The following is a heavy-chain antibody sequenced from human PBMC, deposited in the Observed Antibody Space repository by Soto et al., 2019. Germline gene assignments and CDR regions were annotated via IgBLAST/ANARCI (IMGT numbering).Heavy chain of an antibody. D-gene: IGHD2-8*01. CDR2: INHSGST. CDR3: ARGLEGGETNGYYYMDV. J-gene: IGHJ6*03. CDR1: GGSFSGYY. V-gene: IGHV4-34*01. Sequence: SETLSLTCAVYGGSFSGYYWSWIRQPPGKGLEWIGEINHSGSTNYNPSLKSRVTISVDTSKNQFSLKLSSVTAADTAVYYCARGLEGGETNGYYYMDVWGKGTTVTVSS.